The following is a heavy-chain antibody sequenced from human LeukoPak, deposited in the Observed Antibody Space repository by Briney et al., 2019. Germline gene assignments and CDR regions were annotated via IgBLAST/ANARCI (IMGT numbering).Heavy chain of an antibody. V-gene: IGHV3-30*02. CDR3: AIDSPHEGAAAVQDY. D-gene: IGHD6-13*01. CDR1: GFTFSSYG. J-gene: IGHJ4*02. Sequence: GGSLRLSCAASGFTFSSYGMHWVRQAPGKGLEWVAFIRYDGSNKYYADSVKGRFTISRDNSKNTLYLQMNSLRAEDTAVYYCAIDSPHEGAAAVQDYWGQGTLVTVSS. CDR2: IRYDGSNK.